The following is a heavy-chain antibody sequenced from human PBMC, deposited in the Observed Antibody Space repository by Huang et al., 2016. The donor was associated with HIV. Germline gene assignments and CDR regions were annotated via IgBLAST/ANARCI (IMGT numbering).Heavy chain of an antibody. CDR1: KFTFGAYW. Sequence: VESGGRSVQPGGSIRLSCVGSKFTFGAYWMSWVRQPPGKGLEWVANIKQDETEKYYVDSVKGRFNISRDNAKKVLFLEMDALRVEDTAIYFCATKTAGMDIWGQGTTVIVSS. CDR3: ATKTAGMDI. J-gene: IGHJ6*02. V-gene: IGHV3-7*01. CDR2: IKQDETEK.